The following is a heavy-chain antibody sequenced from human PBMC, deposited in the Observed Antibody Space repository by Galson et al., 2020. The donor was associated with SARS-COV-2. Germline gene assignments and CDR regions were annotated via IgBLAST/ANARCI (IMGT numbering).Heavy chain of an antibody. CDR1: GYTFNRYG. J-gene: IGHJ2*01. D-gene: IGHD3-16*01. V-gene: IGHV1-18*04. CDR2: ISGSNGNT. Sequence: ASVKVSCTASGYTFNRYGISWVRQAPGQGLEWIGWISGSNGNTNYVQKPQGRVNMTTDTSTSTAFMELRSLRSDDTAVYYCARSGRGTYRYFDRWGRGTLVTVSS. CDR3: ARSGRGTYRYFDR.